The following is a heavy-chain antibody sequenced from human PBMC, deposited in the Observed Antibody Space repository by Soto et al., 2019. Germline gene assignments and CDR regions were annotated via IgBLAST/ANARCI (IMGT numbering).Heavy chain of an antibody. Sequence: SQTLSLTCAISGDSVSSNSATWNWIRQSPSRGLEWLGRAYYRSKWYYDYAISVKSRITINPDTSRNQFSLQPSSVIPEDTAVYYCGRAHLGTDRNILEPFDPWGQGTLVTVSS. CDR1: GDSVSSNSAT. V-gene: IGHV6-1*01. D-gene: IGHD1-1*01. CDR3: GRAHLGTDRNILEPFDP. J-gene: IGHJ5*02. CDR2: AYYRSKWYY.